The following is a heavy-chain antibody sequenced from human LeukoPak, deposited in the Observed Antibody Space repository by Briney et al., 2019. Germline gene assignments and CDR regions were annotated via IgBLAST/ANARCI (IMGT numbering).Heavy chain of an antibody. CDR3: ARDTTYYYGSGSYRTHYYYYGMDV. D-gene: IGHD3-10*01. CDR1: GFTFSSYA. J-gene: IGHJ6*02. Sequence: GGSLRLSCAASGFTFSSYAISWVREAPGKGLEWVSEITGSGGSTYYADSVKGRFTISRDNSKNTLYLQMNSLRAEDTAVYYSARDTTYYYGSGSYRTHYYYYGMDVWGQGTTVTVSS. V-gene: IGHV3-23*01. CDR2: ITGSGGST.